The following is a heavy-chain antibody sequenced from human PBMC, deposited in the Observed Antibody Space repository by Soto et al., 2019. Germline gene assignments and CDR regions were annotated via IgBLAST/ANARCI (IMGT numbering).Heavy chain of an antibody. CDR2: INPSGGST. CDR1: GYTFTSYY. Sequence: ASVKVSCKASGYTFTSYYMHWVRQAPGQGLEWMGVINPSGGSTSYAQKFQGRVTMTRDTSTSTVYMELSSLRSEDTAVYYCARDENHGNYGSCGPDYWGQGTLVTRLL. J-gene: IGHJ4*02. V-gene: IGHV1-46*01. D-gene: IGHD3-10*01. CDR3: ARDENHGNYGSCGPDY.